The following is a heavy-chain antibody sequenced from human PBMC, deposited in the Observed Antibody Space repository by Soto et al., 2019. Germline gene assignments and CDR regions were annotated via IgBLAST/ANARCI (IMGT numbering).Heavy chain of an antibody. CDR3: TRLEGKWFGEFLYYYGMDV. CDR2: IRSKANSYAT. J-gene: IGHJ6*02. Sequence: GGSLRLSCAASGFTFSGSAMHWVRQASGKGLEWVGRIRSKANSYATAYAASVKGRFTISRDDSKNTAYLQMNSLKTEDTAVYYCTRLEGKWFGEFLYYYGMDVWGQGTTVTISS. D-gene: IGHD3-10*01. CDR1: GFTFSGSA. V-gene: IGHV3-73*01.